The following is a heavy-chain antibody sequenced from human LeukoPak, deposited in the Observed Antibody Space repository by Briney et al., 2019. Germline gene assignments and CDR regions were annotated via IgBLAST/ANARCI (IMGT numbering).Heavy chain of an antibody. D-gene: IGHD3-22*01. CDR3: ARDSAYYYDSSGYHLFDY. CDR1: GFTFSSYE. V-gene: IGHV3-48*03. CDR2: ISSSGSTI. Sequence: GGSLRLSCAASGFTFSSYEMSWVRQAPGKGLEWVSYISSSGSTIYYADSVKGRFTISRDNAKNSLYLQMNSLRAEDTAVYYCARDSAYYYDSSGYHLFDYWGQGTLVTVSS. J-gene: IGHJ4*02.